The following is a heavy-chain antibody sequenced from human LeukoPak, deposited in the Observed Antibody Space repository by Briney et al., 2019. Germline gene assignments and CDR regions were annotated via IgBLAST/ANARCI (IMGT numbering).Heavy chain of an antibody. Sequence: GGSLRLSCAASGFTFSTYAMTWVRQAPGKGLEWVSGISSSGDTTYYADSVKGRFTISRDNSKNALYLQISSLRAEDTAVYYCAKSMHYDSTGDKKYYFEYWGQGTLVTVSS. D-gene: IGHD3-22*01. J-gene: IGHJ4*02. CDR1: GFTFSTYA. V-gene: IGHV3-23*01. CDR3: AKSMHYDSTGDKKYYFEY. CDR2: ISSSGDTT.